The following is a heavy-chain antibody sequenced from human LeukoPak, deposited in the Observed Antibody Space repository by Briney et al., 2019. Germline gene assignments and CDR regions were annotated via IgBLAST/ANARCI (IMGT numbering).Heavy chain of an antibody. CDR2: ISYDGSNK. Sequence: GGSLRLSCAASGFTFSSYGMHWVRQAPGKGLEWVAVISYDGSNKYYADSVKGRFTVSRDNSKNTLYLQMNSLRAEDTAVYYCANGDYRALDYWGQGTLVTVSP. CDR1: GFTFSSYG. CDR3: ANGDYRALDY. V-gene: IGHV3-30*18. J-gene: IGHJ4*02. D-gene: IGHD4-11*01.